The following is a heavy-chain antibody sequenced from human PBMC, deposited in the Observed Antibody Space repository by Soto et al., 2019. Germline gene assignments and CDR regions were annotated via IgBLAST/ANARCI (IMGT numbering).Heavy chain of an antibody. CDR3: ARGRYYYDSRWFDP. CDR2: MNPNSGNT. D-gene: IGHD3-22*01. V-gene: IGHV1-8*01. J-gene: IGHJ5*02. Sequence: QVQLVQSGAEVKKHGASVKVSCKASGYTFTSYDINWVGQATGQGLEWMGWMNPNSGNTGYAQKFQGRVTMTRNTSISTADMELSSLRSEDTAVYYRARGRYYYDSRWFDPWGQGTLVTVSS. CDR1: GYTFTSYD.